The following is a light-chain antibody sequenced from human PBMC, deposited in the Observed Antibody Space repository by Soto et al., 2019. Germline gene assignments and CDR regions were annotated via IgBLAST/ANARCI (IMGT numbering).Light chain of an antibody. CDR2: DAS. CDR1: QSVSRH. V-gene: IGKV3-11*01. CDR3: QQHNNWPPIT. J-gene: IGKJ4*01. Sequence: EIVLTQSPATLSLSPGERATLSCRASQSVSRHLAWYQQKPGQAPSLLIYDASNRATGIPARFSGSGSGTAFSLTISSLEHEDFSVYYCQQHNNWPPITFGGGTKVEIK.